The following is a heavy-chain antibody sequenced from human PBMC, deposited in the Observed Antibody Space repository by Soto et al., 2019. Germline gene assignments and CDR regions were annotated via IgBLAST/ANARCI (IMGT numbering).Heavy chain of an antibody. J-gene: IGHJ6*02. CDR1: GFAFSDYA. Sequence: QVQLVESGGGVVQPGRSLRLSCAASGFAFSDYAMHWVRQAPGKGLEWAAVISHDGSSKYSADSVKGRITISRDNSRNTVILQMDSLISEDTAVYYCAKDPHGSGTRWDMDVWGQGTTVTVSS. V-gene: IGHV3-30*18. D-gene: IGHD3-10*01. CDR2: ISHDGSSK. CDR3: AKDPHGSGTRWDMDV.